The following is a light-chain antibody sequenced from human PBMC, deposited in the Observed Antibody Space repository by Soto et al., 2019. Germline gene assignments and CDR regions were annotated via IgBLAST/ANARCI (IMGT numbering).Light chain of an antibody. CDR3: QQYSNRPPWT. V-gene: IGKV3-15*01. Sequence: EVVMTQSPATLSVSPGDRATLSCRASQSVNINVAWYQQKPGQAPRLLIYGASTRATGIADRFSGTGSGTAFTLAISSLQSEDFAVYYCQQYSNRPPWTFGQGTKVEIK. CDR1: QSVNIN. J-gene: IGKJ1*01. CDR2: GAS.